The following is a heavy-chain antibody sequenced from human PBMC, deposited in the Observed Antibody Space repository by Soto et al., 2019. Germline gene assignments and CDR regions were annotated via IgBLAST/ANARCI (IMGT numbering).Heavy chain of an antibody. J-gene: IGHJ4*02. CDR2: ISGGGETT. V-gene: IGHV3-23*01. Sequence: EVQLLDSGGGLVQPGGSLRLSCAASGFTFSSYAMWWVRQAPGKGLECVSAISGGGETTYYADSVKGRFTISRDNSKNTLYLQMNSLRAEDTAVYYCAFNSGSGSYYFDYWGQGTLVTVSS. CDR1: GFTFSSYA. D-gene: IGHD3-10*01. CDR3: AFNSGSGSYYFDY.